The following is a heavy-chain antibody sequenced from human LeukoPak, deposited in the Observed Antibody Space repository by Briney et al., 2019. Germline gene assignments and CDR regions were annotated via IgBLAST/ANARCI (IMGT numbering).Heavy chain of an antibody. J-gene: IGHJ5*02. CDR2: IYYSGST. D-gene: IGHD6-13*01. V-gene: IGHV4-31*03. CDR3: ARGGSVSRWFSDTANWFDP. CDR1: GGSISSGGYY. Sequence: QTLSLTCTVSGGSISSGGYYWSWIRQHPGKGLEWIGYIYYSGSTYYNPSLKSRVTISVDTSKNQFSLKLSSVTAADTAVYYCARGGSVSRWFSDTANWFDPWGQGTLATVSS.